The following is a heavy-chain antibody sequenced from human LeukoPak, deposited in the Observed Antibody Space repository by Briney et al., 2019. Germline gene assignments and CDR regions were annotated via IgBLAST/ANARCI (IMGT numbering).Heavy chain of an antibody. CDR1: GFTVSSNY. CDR2: IYSGGST. D-gene: IGHD3-22*01. CDR3: AKGSRSSGHYSDY. J-gene: IGHJ4*02. Sequence: GGSLRLSCAASGFTVSSNYMSWVRQAPGKGLGWVSVIYSGGSTYYADSVKGRFTISRGNSKNTLYLQMNSLRAEDTAVYYCAKGSRSSGHYSDYWGQGTLVTVSS. V-gene: IGHV3-66*01.